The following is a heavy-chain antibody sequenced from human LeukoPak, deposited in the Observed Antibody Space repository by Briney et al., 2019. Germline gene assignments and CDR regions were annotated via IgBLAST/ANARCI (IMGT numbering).Heavy chain of an antibody. V-gene: IGHV3-30*18. CDR2: ISYDGSNK. CDR3: AKDQGGGYGSGSYHFDY. CDR1: AFTFSSYG. Sequence: GGSLRLSCAASAFTFSSYGMHWVRQAPGKGLEWVAVISYDGSNKYYADSVKGRCTISRDNSKNTLYLQMNSLRAEDTAVYYCAKDQGGGYGSGSYHFDYWGQGTLVTVSS. J-gene: IGHJ4*02. D-gene: IGHD3-10*01.